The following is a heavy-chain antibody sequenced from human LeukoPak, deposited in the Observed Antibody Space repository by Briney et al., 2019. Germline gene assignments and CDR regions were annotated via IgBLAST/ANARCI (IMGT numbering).Heavy chain of an antibody. J-gene: IGHJ4*02. Sequence: GGSLRLSCAASVNYWMHWFRQAPGKGLVWVSHINSDGSWTSYADSVKGRFTISKDNAKNTVYLQMNSLRAEGTAVYYCVSFYETYWGRGTLVTVSS. CDR2: INSDGSWT. D-gene: IGHD2/OR15-2a*01. CDR3: VSFYETY. V-gene: IGHV3-74*01. CDR1: VNYW.